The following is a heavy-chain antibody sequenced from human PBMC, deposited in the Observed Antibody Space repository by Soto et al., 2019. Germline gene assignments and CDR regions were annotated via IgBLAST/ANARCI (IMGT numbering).Heavy chain of an antibody. V-gene: IGHV3-7*03. CDR3: ARDLDHGGTNPNWFDP. CDR2: IKQDGSEK. CDR1: GFTFSSYW. D-gene: IGHD1-1*01. J-gene: IGHJ5*02. Sequence: ESGGGLVQPGGSLRLSCAASGFTFSSYWMSWVRQAPGKGLEWVANIKQDGSEKYYVDSVKGRFTISRDNAKNSLYLQMNSLRAEDTAVYYCARDLDHGGTNPNWFDPWGQGTLVTVSS.